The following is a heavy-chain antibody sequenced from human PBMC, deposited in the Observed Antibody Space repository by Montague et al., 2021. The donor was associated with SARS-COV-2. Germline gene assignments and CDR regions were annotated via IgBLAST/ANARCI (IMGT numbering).Heavy chain of an antibody. CDR3: AKEREVVRAARTLVAFDL. J-gene: IGHJ3*01. D-gene: IGHD2-2*01. CDR1: GGSFSAYY. V-gene: IGHV4-34*01. CDR2: IYHSGTA. Sequence: SETLSLTCAVYGGSFSAYYWSWLRQSPRSGLEWIAVIYHSGTANYNPSLKSRVCISVDTSKNQFTLKLSSVTAADTAMYYCAKEREVVRAARTLVAFDLWGQGTMVTVSS.